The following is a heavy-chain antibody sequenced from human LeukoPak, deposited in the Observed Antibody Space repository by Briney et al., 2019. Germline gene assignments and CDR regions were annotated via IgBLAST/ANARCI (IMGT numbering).Heavy chain of an antibody. CDR2: IFYSGTT. CDR1: GGSISSYY. V-gene: IGHV4-59*12. J-gene: IGHJ5*02. Sequence: PSETLSLTCTVSGGSISSYYWNWIRQPPGKGLEWIGNIFYSGTTDYNPSLKSRVTISVDTSKNQFSLKLNSVTAADTAVYYCAREGLNMVRGVIPKEAWGWFDPWGQGTLVTVSS. CDR3: AREGLNMVRGVIPKEAWGWFDP. D-gene: IGHD3-10*01.